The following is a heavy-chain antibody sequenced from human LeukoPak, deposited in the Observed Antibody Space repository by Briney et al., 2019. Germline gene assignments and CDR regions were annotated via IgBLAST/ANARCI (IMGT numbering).Heavy chain of an antibody. Sequence: GGSLKLSCAASGFSLSGFDIHWVRQASEKGLEWVGRIKTKAESYATAYAASVKGRFTISRDDSRNTAYLQMSSLKTEDTAVYYCSRRPLAGNLDVWGQGTTVTVSS. CDR3: SRRPLAGNLDV. D-gene: IGHD5-24*01. CDR1: GFSLSGFD. J-gene: IGHJ6*02. V-gene: IGHV3-73*01. CDR2: IKTKAESYAT.